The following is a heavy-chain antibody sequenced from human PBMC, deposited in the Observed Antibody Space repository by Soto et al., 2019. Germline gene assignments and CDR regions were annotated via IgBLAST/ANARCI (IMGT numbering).Heavy chain of an antibody. CDR3: ARGITIFGVVIGAVGWFDP. D-gene: IGHD3-3*01. J-gene: IGHJ5*02. Sequence: PSETLSLTCTVSGGSVSSGSYYWSWIRQPPGKGLEWIGYIYYSGSTNYNPSLKSRVTISVDTSKNQFSLKLSSVTAADTAVYYCARGITIFGVVIGAVGWFDPWGQGTLVTVSS. CDR2: IYYSGST. V-gene: IGHV4-61*01. CDR1: GGSVSSGSYY.